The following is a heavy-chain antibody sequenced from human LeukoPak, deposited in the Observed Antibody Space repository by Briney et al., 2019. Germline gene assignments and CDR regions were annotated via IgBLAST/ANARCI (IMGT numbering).Heavy chain of an antibody. CDR3: ARLTQRGYSTN. CDR1: GGSFSGYY. V-gene: IGHV4-34*01. CDR2: INHSGST. Sequence: SETLSLTCAVYGGSFSGYYWSWIRQPPGKGLEWIGEINHSGSTNYNPSLKSRVTISVDTSKNQFSLKLSSVTAADTAVYYCARLTQRGYSTNWGQGTLVTVSS. J-gene: IGHJ4*02. D-gene: IGHD5-18*01.